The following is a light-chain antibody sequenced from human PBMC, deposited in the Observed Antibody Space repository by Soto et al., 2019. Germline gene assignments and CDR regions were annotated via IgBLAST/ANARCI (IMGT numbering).Light chain of an antibody. CDR3: HQFGYSPRT. CDR2: DAS. V-gene: IGKV3-11*01. Sequence: EIVLTQSPGTLSLSPGERATLSCRASQSISRYLAWYQQKPGQAPRLLIFDASNRATGIPARFSGSGSGTDFTLAIRRLEPEDFAVYYCHQFGYSPRTFGQGTKVE. CDR1: QSISRY. J-gene: IGKJ1*01.